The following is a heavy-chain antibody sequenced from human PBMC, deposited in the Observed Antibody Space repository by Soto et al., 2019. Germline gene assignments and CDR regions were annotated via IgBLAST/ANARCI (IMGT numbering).Heavy chain of an antibody. Sequence: QVQLVQSGAEVKKPGSSVKVSCKASGGTFSSYAISWVRQAPGQGLEWMGGIIPIFGTANYAQKFQGRVTITADESTSTAYMELSSLRSEXXXXXXXXXDSSGYYPSDYWGQGTL. V-gene: IGHV1-69*01. CDR3: XXDSSGYYPSDY. D-gene: IGHD3-22*01. J-gene: IGHJ4*02. CDR1: GGTFSSYA. CDR2: IIPIFGTA.